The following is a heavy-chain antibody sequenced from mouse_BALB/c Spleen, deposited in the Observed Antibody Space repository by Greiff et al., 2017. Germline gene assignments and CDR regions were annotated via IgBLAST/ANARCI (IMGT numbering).Heavy chain of an antibody. J-gene: IGHJ3*01. CDR3: ARDLGYGNSGAY. V-gene: IGHV2-9*02. CDR2: IWAGGST. CDR1: GFSLTSYG. Sequence: QVQLQQSGPGLVAPSQSLSITCTVSGFSLTSYGVHWVRQPPGKGLEWLGVIWAGGSTNYNSALMSRLSISKDNSKSQVFLKMNSLQTDDTAMYYCARDLGYGNSGAYWGQGTLVTVSA. D-gene: IGHD2-10*02.